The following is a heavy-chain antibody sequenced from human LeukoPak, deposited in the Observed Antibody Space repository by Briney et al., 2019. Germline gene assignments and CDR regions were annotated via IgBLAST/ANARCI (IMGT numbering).Heavy chain of an antibody. J-gene: IGHJ4*02. CDR1: GGSFSGYY. CDR2: INLSGST. V-gene: IGHV4-34*01. CDR3: ARVRAPMVRGGRYYFDY. Sequence: SETLSLTCAVYGGSFSGYYWSWIRQPPGKGLEWIGEINLSGSTNYNPSLKSRVTISVDTSKNQFSLKLSSVTAADTAVYYCARVRAPMVRGGRYYFDYWGQGTLVTVSS. D-gene: IGHD3-10*01.